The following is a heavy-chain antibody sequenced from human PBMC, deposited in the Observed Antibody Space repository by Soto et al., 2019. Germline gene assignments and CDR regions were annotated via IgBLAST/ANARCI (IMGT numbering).Heavy chain of an antibody. Sequence: GGSLRLSCAASGFTFRDYAMNWVRQVPGKGLEWVSDISGDGNDARYADSVKGRFSISRDNSRNTLYLHLNRLRVDDTAVYYCGKERRGSGWSVCNFWGQGTLVTVSS. J-gene: IGHJ4*02. CDR1: GFTFRDYA. CDR2: ISGDGNDA. V-gene: IGHV3-23*01. D-gene: IGHD6-19*01. CDR3: GKERRGSGWSVCNF.